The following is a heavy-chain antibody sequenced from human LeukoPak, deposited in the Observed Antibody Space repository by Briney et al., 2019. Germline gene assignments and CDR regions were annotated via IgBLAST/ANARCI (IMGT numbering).Heavy chain of an antibody. Sequence: GGSLRLSCAASGFTFDDYGMHWVRQAPGKGLEWVSGISWNSGSIGYADSLKGRFTISRDNAKNSLYLQMNSLRAEDTALYYCARDGRFYDYVWGSYRHNWFDPWGQGTLVTVSS. D-gene: IGHD3-16*02. CDR1: GFTFDDYG. J-gene: IGHJ5*02. CDR2: ISWNSGSI. V-gene: IGHV3-9*01. CDR3: ARDGRFYDYVWGSYRHNWFDP.